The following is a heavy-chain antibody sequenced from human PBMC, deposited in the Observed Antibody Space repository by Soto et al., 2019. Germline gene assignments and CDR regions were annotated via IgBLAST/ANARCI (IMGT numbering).Heavy chain of an antibody. CDR3: AHRPVYGDYPFDYYYYGMDV. CDR2: IYWNDDK. V-gene: IGHV2-5*01. D-gene: IGHD4-17*01. CDR1: GFSLSTSGVG. Sequence: PTLVNPTQTLTLTCTFSGFSLSTSGVGVGWIRQPPGKALEWLALIYWNDDKRYSPSLKSRLTITKDASKNQVVLTMTNMDPVDTATYYCAHRPVYGDYPFDYYYYGMDVWGHGTTVTVSS. J-gene: IGHJ6*02.